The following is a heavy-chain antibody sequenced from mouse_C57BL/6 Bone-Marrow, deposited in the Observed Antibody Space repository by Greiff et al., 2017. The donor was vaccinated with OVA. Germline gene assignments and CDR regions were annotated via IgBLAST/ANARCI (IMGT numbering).Heavy chain of an antibody. D-gene: IGHD2-2*01. CDR2: IDPSDSYT. CDR1: GYTFTSYW. CDR3: AREGVTTVDY. V-gene: IGHV1-50*01. Sequence: QVQLQQPGAELVKPGASVKLSCKASGYTFTSYWMQWVKQRPGQGLEWIGEIDPSDSYTNYNQKFKSKATLTVDTSSSTAYMQLSSLTSEDSAVYYCAREGVTTVDYWGQGTTLTVSS. J-gene: IGHJ2*01.